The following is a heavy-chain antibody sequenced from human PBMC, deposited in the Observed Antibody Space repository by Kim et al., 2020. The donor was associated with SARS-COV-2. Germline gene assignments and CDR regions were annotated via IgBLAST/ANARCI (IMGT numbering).Heavy chain of an antibody. CDR1: GYTFTSYG. D-gene: IGHD3-3*01. J-gene: IGHJ4*02. CDR3: ARANIVVVGSSYDFWSGYYFY. Sequence: ASVKVSCKASGYTFTSYGISWVRQAPGQGLEWMGWISAYNGNTNYAQKLQGRVTMTTDTSTSTAYMELRSLRSDDTAVYYCARANIVVVGSSYDFWSGYYFYWGQGTLVTVSS. CDR2: ISAYNGNT. V-gene: IGHV1-18*04.